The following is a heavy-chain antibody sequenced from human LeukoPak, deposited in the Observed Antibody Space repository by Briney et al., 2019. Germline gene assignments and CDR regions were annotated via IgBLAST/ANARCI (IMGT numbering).Heavy chain of an antibody. V-gene: IGHV3-30*02. Sequence: GGSLRLSCAASGFTFSSYGMHWVRQAPGKGLEWVAFIRYDGSNKYYADSVKGRFTISRDNSKNTLYLQMNSLRAEDTAVYYCAKDPGGVHYYYYMDVWGKGTTVTISS. J-gene: IGHJ6*03. CDR3: AKDPGGVHYYYYMDV. CDR1: GFTFSSYG. D-gene: IGHD3-16*01. CDR2: IRYDGSNK.